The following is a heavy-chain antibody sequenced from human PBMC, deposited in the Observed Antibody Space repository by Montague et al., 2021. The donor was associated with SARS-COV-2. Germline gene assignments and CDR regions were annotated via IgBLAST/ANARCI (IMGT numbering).Heavy chain of an antibody. J-gene: IGHJ6*02. Sequence: SETLSLTCTVPGGSISSSSYYWGWIRQPPGKGLEWIGSIYYSGSTYYNPSLKSRVTISVDTSKNQFSLKLSSVTAADTAVYYCAREGTPLEMATIDYYGMDVWGQGTTVTVSS. CDR2: IYYSGST. V-gene: IGHV4-39*07. CDR1: GGSISSSSYY. CDR3: AREGTPLEMATIDYYGMDV. D-gene: IGHD5-24*01.